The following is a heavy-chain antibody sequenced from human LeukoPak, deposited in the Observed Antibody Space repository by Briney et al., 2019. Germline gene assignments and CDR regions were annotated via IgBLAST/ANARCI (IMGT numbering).Heavy chain of an antibody. V-gene: IGHV3-48*03. CDR1: GFTFSSYE. Sequence: GGSLRLSCAASGFTFSSYEMNWVRQAPGKGLEWISYISGSGSIIYYADSVKGRFTISRDNARSSLYLQLNSLRAEDTAVYYCARDWQTADGNYYYMDVWGKGTTVTISS. CDR2: ISGSGSII. J-gene: IGHJ6*03. CDR3: ARDWQTADGNYYYMDV.